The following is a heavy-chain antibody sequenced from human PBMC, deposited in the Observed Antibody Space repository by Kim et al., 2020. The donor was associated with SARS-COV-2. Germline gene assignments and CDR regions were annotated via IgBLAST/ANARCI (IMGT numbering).Heavy chain of an antibody. CDR2: ISWNSGSI. J-gene: IGHJ4*02. CDR1: GFTFGDYA. D-gene: IGHD1-20*01. CDR3: AKDIQRYNWNSGVY. V-gene: IGHV3-9*01. Sequence: GGSLRLSCPASGFTFGDYAMHWVRQAPGKGLEWVSGISWNSGSIGYADSVKGRFTISRDNAKNSLYLQMNSLRAEDTALYYCAKDIQRYNWNSGVYWGQGTLVTVSS.